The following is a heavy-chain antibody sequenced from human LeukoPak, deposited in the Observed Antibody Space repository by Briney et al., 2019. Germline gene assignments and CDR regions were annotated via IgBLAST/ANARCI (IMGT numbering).Heavy chain of an antibody. J-gene: IGHJ6*03. D-gene: IGHD3-3*01. Sequence: PSETLSLTCTVSGGSISSYYWSWIRQPPGKGLEWSGYIYYSGSTNYNPSLKSRVTISVDTSKNQFSLKLSSVTAADTAVYYCARAGYDFWSGPNFWYYYMDVWGKGTTVTVSS. CDR3: ARAGYDFWSGPNFWYYYMDV. CDR1: GGSISSYY. CDR2: IYYSGST. V-gene: IGHV4-59*01.